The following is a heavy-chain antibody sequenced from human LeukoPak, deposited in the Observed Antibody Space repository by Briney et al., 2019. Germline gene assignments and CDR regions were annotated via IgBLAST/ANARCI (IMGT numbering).Heavy chain of an antibody. V-gene: IGHV4-4*02. CDR1: GAFITNSHW. CDR3: ARRIAARPRGYWFDP. Sequence: SETLSLTCAVSGAFITNSHWWSWARQPPGKWLEWIGEIYHSGTTNYNPSLKSRVTMSVDTSKNQFSLKVSSVTAADTAVYYCARRIAARPRGYWFDPWGQGTLVTVSS. CDR2: IYHSGTT. J-gene: IGHJ5*02. D-gene: IGHD6-6*01.